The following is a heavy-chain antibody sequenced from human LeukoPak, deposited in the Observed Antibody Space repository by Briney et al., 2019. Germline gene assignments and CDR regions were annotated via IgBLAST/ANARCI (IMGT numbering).Heavy chain of an antibody. Sequence: GASVKVSCKASGYTFTSYGISWVRQAPGQGLEWVGWMNPNSGNTGYAQKFQGRVTMTRNTSISTAYMELSSLRSEDTAVYYCASGSYYYYGMDVWGQGTTVTVSS. CDR2: MNPNSGNT. CDR1: GYTFTSYG. J-gene: IGHJ6*02. V-gene: IGHV1-8*02. CDR3: ASGSYYYYGMDV.